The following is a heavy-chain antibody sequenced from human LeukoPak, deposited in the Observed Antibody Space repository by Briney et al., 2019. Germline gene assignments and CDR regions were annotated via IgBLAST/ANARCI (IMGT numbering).Heavy chain of an antibody. Sequence: ASVKVSCKASGYTFTNYYIHWVRQAPGQGLEWMGIINPSGGSTNSAQIFQGRVTMTRDTSTSTVYMELSSLSSEDTAVYYCARVGHLSFDYWGQGTLVTVSP. CDR3: ARVGHLSFDY. J-gene: IGHJ4*02. CDR1: GYTFTNYY. V-gene: IGHV1-46*01. CDR2: INPSGGST.